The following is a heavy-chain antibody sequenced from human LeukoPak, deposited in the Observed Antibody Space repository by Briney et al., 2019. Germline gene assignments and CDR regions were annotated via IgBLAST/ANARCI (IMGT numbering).Heavy chain of an antibody. J-gene: IGHJ5*02. Sequence: PSETLSLTCIVSGGSISSGDYYWSWIRQPPGKGLEWIGYIYYSGSTYYNPSLKSRVTISVDTSKTQFSLKLSSVTAADTAVCYCARRVRVGELLSQFDPWGQGTLVTVSS. CDR1: GGSISSGDYY. D-gene: IGHD3-10*01. CDR2: IYYSGST. CDR3: ARRVRVGELLSQFDP. V-gene: IGHV4-30-4*01.